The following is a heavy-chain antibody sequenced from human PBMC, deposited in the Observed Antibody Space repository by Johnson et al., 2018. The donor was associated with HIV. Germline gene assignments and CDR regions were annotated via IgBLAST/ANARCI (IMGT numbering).Heavy chain of an antibody. Sequence: EVQLVESGGGVVQPGGSLRLSCVGSGFSFSDHFMDWVRQAPGKGLEWVGRIRNKPSSYSTESAASVKGRFTVSRDDSKNSVYLQMSSLKTEDTAVYYCTTDQGYYGDSFDIWGQGTMVTVSS. D-gene: IGHD3-10*01. CDR1: GFSFSDHF. V-gene: IGHV3-72*01. CDR2: IRNKPSSYST. J-gene: IGHJ3*02. CDR3: TTDQGYYGDSFDI.